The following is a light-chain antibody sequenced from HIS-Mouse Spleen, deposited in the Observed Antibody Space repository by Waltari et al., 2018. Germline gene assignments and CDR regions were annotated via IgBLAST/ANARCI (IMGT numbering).Light chain of an antibody. Sequence: EIVLTQSPATLSLSPGERATLSCRASQSVSSYLAWYKQKPGQAPRLLIYDASNRATCIPARFSGSGSGTDFTLTISSLEPEDFVVYYCQQRSNWPTFGGGTKVEIK. CDR3: QQRSNWPT. V-gene: IGKV3-11*01. CDR2: DAS. CDR1: QSVSSY. J-gene: IGKJ4*01.